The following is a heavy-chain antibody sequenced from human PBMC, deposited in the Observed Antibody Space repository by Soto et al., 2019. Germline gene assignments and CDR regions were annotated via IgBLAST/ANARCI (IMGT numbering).Heavy chain of an antibody. D-gene: IGHD3-22*01. V-gene: IGHV3-11*01. CDR3: ARDLGYYDSSGYFNY. Sequence: GGSLRLSCAASGFTFSDYYMSWIRQAPGKGLEWVSYISSSDSIIYYADSVKGRFTISRDNAKNSLYLQMNSLRAEDTAVYYCARDLGYYDSSGYFNYWGQGTLVTVSS. J-gene: IGHJ4*02. CDR1: GFTFSDYY. CDR2: ISSSDSII.